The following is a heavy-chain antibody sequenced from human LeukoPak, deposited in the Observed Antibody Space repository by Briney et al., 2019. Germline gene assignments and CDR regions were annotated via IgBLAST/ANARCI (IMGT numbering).Heavy chain of an antibody. CDR1: GFTFSSYG. J-gene: IGHJ6*02. CDR3: AKDLEFYYYGSGSYLYYYGMDV. D-gene: IGHD3-10*01. CDR2: ISYDGSNK. V-gene: IGHV3-30*18. Sequence: GGSLRLSCAASGFTFSSYGMHWVRQAPGKGLEWVAVISYDGSNKYYADSVKGRFTISRDNSKNTLYLQTNSLRAEDTAVYYCAKDLEFYYYGSGSYLYYYGMDVWGQGTTVTVSS.